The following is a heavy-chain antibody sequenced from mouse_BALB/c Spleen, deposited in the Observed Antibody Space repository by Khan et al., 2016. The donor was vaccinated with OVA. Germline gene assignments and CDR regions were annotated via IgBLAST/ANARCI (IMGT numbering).Heavy chain of an antibody. CDR1: GYSITTDYA. Sequence: EVQLQESGPGLVKPSQSLSLTCTVTGYSITTDYASNWIRQFPGNKLEWTGFISYSGNTKYNPSLKSRISITRDNSKNQFFLQLKSVTTEDTARXYVARVYGGDFDYWGQGTTLTVSS. V-gene: IGHV3-2*02. CDR3: ARVYGGDFDY. D-gene: IGHD1-1*01. J-gene: IGHJ2*01. CDR2: ISYSGNT.